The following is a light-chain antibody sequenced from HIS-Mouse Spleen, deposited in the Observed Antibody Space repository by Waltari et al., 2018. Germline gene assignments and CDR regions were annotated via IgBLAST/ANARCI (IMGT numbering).Light chain of an antibody. J-gene: IGLJ3*02. CDR2: DVS. CDR3: SSYTSSSTWV. CDR1: RRPVGGYTY. V-gene: IGLV2-14*03. Sequence: QSALTQPASVSGSPGQSLPISCTGTRRPVGGYTYVSRYQQHPGNAPKLMIYDVSNRPSGVSHRFSGSKSGNTASLTISGLQAEDEADYYCSSYTSSSTWVFGGGTKLTVL.